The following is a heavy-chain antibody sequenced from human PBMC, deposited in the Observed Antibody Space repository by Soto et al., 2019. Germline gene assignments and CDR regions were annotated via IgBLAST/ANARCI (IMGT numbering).Heavy chain of an antibody. CDR3: AREGDYYDSSGPRAFDI. J-gene: IGHJ3*02. CDR1: GVSISSYY. D-gene: IGHD3-22*01. CDR2: IYHSGST. Sequence: SETLSLTCAVSGVSISSYYWSWIRQPPGKGLEWIGYIYHSGSTYYNPSLKSRVTISVDRSKNQFSLKLSSVTAADTAVYYCAREGDYYDSSGPRAFDIWGQGTMVTVSS. V-gene: IGHV4-30-2*01.